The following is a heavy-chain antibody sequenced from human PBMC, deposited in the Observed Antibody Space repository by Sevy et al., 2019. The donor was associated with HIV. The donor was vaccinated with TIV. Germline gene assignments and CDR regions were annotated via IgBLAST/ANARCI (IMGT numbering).Heavy chain of an antibody. V-gene: IGHV3-48*03. Sequence: GGSLRLSCAASGFTFSSYEMNWVHQAPGKGLEWVSYISSSGSTIYYADSVKGRFTISRDNAKNSLYLQMNSLRAEDTAVYYCARDPPGGGYDYYYYGMDVWGQGTTVTVSS. CDR3: ARDPPGGGYDYYYYGMDV. CDR2: ISSSGSTI. J-gene: IGHJ6*02. D-gene: IGHD5-12*01. CDR1: GFTFSSYE.